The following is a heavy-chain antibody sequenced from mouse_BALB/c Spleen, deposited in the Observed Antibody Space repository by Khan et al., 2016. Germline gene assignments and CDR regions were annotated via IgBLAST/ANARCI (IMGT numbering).Heavy chain of an antibody. CDR2: INPSTGYT. V-gene: IGHV1-7*01. Sequence: QVQLQQPGAELAKPGASVKMSCKASGYTFTSYWMHWVKQRPGQGLEWIGYINPSTGYTEYNQKFKDKATLTADKSSSTAYMQLSSLTSEDSVVYYCARWPYFPYAMDYWGQGTSVTVAS. CDR1: GYTFTSYW. CDR3: ARWPYFPYAMDY. J-gene: IGHJ4*01.